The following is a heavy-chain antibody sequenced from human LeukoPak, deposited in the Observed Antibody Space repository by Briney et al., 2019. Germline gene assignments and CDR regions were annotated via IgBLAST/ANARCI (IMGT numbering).Heavy chain of an antibody. CDR1: GFTFSSYE. Sequence: GSLRLSCAASGFTFSSYEMNWVRQAPGKGLEWVSSIGSSINYIYYADSVKGRFTISRDNAKNSLYLQMNSLRAEDTALYYCAELGITMIGGVWGRGTTVTISS. CDR2: IGSSINYI. V-gene: IGHV3-21*01. CDR3: AELGITMIGGV. J-gene: IGHJ6*04. D-gene: IGHD3-10*02.